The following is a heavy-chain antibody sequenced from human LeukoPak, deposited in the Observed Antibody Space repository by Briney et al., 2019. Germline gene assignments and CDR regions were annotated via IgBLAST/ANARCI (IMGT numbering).Heavy chain of an antibody. Sequence: PSETLSLTCTVSGDSISSTIYYWGWIRQSPGRGLEWLGTVYYTGSTDYNPSLETRVTISVDTSKNQFSLNLRSVTAADTAVYYCAREIAYCGGDCYAFDPWGQGTLVTVSS. CDR3: AREIAYCGGDCYAFDP. CDR2: VYYTGST. J-gene: IGHJ5*02. V-gene: IGHV4-39*07. D-gene: IGHD2-21*02. CDR1: GDSISSTIYY.